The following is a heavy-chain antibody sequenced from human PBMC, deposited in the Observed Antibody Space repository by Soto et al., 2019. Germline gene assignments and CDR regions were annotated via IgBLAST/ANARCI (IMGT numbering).Heavy chain of an antibody. CDR2: ISGSGGST. V-gene: IGHV3-23*01. CDR1: GFPFSSYA. J-gene: IGHJ4*02. Sequence: GGSLRLSCAPSGFPFSSYAMNSVRQAPGKGLEWVSVISGSGGSTYYADSVKGWFTISRDNSKKPLYLQMNCLRAEDTVVYYCAKRAHGLCFGYWVQGSLVIGSS. CDR3: AKRAHGLCFGY.